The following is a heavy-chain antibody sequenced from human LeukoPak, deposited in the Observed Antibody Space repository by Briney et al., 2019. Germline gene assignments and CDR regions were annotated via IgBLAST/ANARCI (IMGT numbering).Heavy chain of an antibody. CDR3: ARHLAIYDSSGYYYERGRYYFDF. V-gene: IGHV4-39*01. CDR1: GGSISGYY. CDR2: IYYSGIT. D-gene: IGHD3-22*01. J-gene: IGHJ4*01. Sequence: PSETLSLTCTVSGGSISGYYWGWIRQPPGKGLEWIGTIYYSGITYYNPSLKSRVTISVDTSKNQFSLKLSSVTAADTAVYYCARHLAIYDSSGYYYERGRYYFDFWGQGALVTVSS.